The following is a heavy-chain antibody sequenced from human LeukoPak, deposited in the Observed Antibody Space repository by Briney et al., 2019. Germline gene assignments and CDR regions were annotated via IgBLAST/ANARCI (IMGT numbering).Heavy chain of an antibody. Sequence: ASVKVSCKASGYTFTSYDINWVRQATGQGLEWMGWMNPNSGNTGYAQKFQGRVTITRNTSITTTCMELSSLRSEDTAVYYCARRSAYGSGSYYVDHWGQGTLVTVSS. V-gene: IGHV1-8*03. D-gene: IGHD3-10*01. CDR2: MNPNSGNT. CDR3: ARRSAYGSGSYYVDH. CDR1: GYTFTSYD. J-gene: IGHJ4*02.